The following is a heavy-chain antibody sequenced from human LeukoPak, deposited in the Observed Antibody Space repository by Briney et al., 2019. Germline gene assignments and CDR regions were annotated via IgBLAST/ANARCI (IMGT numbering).Heavy chain of an antibody. D-gene: IGHD1-26*01. CDR1: GYTFTSYD. Sequence: ASVKVSCKASGYTFTSYDINWVRQAPGQGLEWMGIIIPSGGSTNYAENFQGRVTMTRDTSTSTVYMELSSLRYDDTAVYYCARGQGGSYYYFDYWGQGTLVTVSS. CDR3: ARGQGGSYYYFDY. V-gene: IGHV1-46*01. J-gene: IGHJ4*02. CDR2: IIPSGGST.